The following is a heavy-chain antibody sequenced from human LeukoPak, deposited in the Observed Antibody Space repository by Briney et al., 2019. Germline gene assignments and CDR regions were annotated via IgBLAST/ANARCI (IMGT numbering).Heavy chain of an antibody. CDR1: GGSINSYY. CDR2: IYYSGST. V-gene: IGHV4-4*07. Sequence: SETLSLTCTVSGGSINSYYWYWVRQPAGKGLEWIGRIYYSGSTNYNPSLKSRVTISVDTSKNQFSLKLSSVTAADTAVYYCARDSSGHFDYWGQGTLVTVSS. J-gene: IGHJ4*02. D-gene: IGHD3-3*01. CDR3: ARDSSGHFDY.